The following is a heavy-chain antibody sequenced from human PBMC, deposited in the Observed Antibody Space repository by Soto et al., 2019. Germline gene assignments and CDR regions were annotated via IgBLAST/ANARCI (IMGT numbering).Heavy chain of an antibody. D-gene: IGHD6-19*01. CDR1: GYSFTSYW. V-gene: IGHV5-51*01. CDR2: IYPGDSDT. Sequence: PGESLKISCKGSGYSFTSYWIGWVRQMPGKGLEWMGIIYPGDSDTRYSPSFQGQVTISADKSISTAYLQWSSLKASDTAMYYFARFRYSSGWYDWDNWFDPWGQGTLVTVSS. J-gene: IGHJ5*02. CDR3: ARFRYSSGWYDWDNWFDP.